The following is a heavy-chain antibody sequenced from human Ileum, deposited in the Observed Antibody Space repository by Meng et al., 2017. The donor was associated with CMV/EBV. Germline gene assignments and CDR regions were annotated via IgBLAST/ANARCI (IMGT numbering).Heavy chain of an antibody. CDR3: ARGRVYYYGWNPPYGMDV. J-gene: IGHJ6*02. CDR1: GGAIGSFY. Sequence: SETLSITCTVSGGAIGSFYWTWIRQTPEKGLEWIGYISNSGTTNYNPSLKSRLTMSVDASQNQFSLNLSSVTAADTAVYYCARGRVYYYGWNPPYGMDVWGRGTTVTVSS. V-gene: IGHV4-59*01. D-gene: IGHD3-10*01. CDR2: ISNSGTT.